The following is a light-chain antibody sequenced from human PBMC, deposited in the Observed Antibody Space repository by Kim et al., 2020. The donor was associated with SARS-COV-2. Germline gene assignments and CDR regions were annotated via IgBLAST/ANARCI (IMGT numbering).Light chain of an antibody. V-gene: IGLV2-14*03. CDR3: SSWTMSTTWV. CDR1: STDIGAYNC. Sequence: GQSITYSCTGASTDIGAYNCVSWYQQYPGKAPKLVLYDFTERPSGVSDRFSGSKSANAASLTISGLQAEDEADYYCSSWTMSTTWVFGGGTKLTVL. CDR2: DFT. J-gene: IGLJ3*02.